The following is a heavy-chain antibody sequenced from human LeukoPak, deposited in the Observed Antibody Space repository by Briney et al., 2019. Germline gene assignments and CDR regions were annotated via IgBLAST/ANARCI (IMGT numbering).Heavy chain of an antibody. CDR2: IYYSGST. Sequence: SETLSLTCTVSGGSISSSSYYWGWIRQPPGKGLEWIGSIYYSGSTYYNPSLQSRVTISVDKSNNHFSLRLTSVTAADTAVYYCATNGWYCLDHWGQGALVTVSS. CDR3: ATNGWYCLDH. V-gene: IGHV4-39*02. J-gene: IGHJ1*01. D-gene: IGHD6-19*01. CDR1: GGSISSSSYY.